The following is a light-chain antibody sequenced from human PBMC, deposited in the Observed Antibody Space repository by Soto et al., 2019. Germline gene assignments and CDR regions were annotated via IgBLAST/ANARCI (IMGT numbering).Light chain of an antibody. CDR2: DVS. CDR1: SSDIGEYNY. V-gene: IGLV2-14*01. Sequence: QSALTQPASVSGSPGQSITISCVGTSSDIGEYNYVSWYQQHPGKVPKVIIYDVSNRPSGVSYRFSGSKSGNTASLTGSGRQAEDEADYYCCSYTRSGTLIFGTGTKLTVL. CDR3: CSYTRSGTLI. J-gene: IGLJ1*01.